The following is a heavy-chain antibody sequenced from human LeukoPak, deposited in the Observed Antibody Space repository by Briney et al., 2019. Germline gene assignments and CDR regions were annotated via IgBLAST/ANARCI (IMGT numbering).Heavy chain of an antibody. CDR1: GDSISSYY. CDR2: IHPSGST. V-gene: IGHV4-4*07. Sequence: KPSETLSLTCTVSGDSISSYYRSWIRQPAGKGLEWIGRIHPSGSTNYNPSLKSRVTLSVDTSKNEFSLKLSSVTAADTAVYYCARGPPSDLDYWGRGTLVTVSS. CDR3: ARGPPSDLDY. J-gene: IGHJ4*02.